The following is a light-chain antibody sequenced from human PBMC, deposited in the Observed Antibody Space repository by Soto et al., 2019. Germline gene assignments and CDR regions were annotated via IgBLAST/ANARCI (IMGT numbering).Light chain of an antibody. CDR1: SGDIGTYNR. V-gene: IGLV2-18*02. CDR2: EVS. Sequence: QSALTQPPSVSGSPGQSVTISCTGTSGDIGTYNRVSWYQQTPGTAPKVMIYEVSNRPSGVPDRFSGSQSGNTASLTISGLQAEDEADYSCSSYTTSTLVFGGGTKVTVL. J-gene: IGLJ2*01. CDR3: SSYTTSTLV.